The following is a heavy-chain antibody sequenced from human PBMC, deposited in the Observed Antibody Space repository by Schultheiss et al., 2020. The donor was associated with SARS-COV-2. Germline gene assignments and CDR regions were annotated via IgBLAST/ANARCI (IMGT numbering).Heavy chain of an antibody. CDR1: GFTFSSYA. J-gene: IGHJ5*02. Sequence: GSLRLSCAASGFTFSSYAMSWVRQAPGKGLEWIGEINHSGSTNYNPSLKSRVTISVDTSKNQFSLKLSSVTAADTAVYYCARVSRTNWFDPWGQGTLVTVSS. CDR2: INHSGST. V-gene: IGHV4-34*01. CDR3: ARVSRTNWFDP.